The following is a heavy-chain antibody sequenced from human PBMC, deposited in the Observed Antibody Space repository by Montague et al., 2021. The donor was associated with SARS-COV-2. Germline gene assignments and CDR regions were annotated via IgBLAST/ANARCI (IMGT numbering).Heavy chain of an antibody. D-gene: IGHD2-2*03. CDR1: GDSISSSMKY. J-gene: IGHJ5*02. Sequence: SETLSLTCTVSGDSISSSMKYWGWIRQPPGKGLEWIGIIFYSGVTYYSPSLKSRVTIFVDTSKNEFSLKLNSVTAADTAVYYCARVGYSSNVCNWFDPWGQGTLVTVSS. V-gene: IGHV4-39*01. CDR3: ARVGYSSNVCNWFDP. CDR2: IFYSGVT.